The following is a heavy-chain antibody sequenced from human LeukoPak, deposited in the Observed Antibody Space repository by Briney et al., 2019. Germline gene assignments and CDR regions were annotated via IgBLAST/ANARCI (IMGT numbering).Heavy chain of an antibody. Sequence: SXXAXXFTXSSYAMSWVRQAPGKGLEWVSAFSGSGGDTYYADSVKGRFTISRDNSKNTLYAQMNSLRAEDTAVYYXXXSGYNRFDYWGQGTLVTVSS. V-gene: IGHV3-23*01. CDR3: XXSGYNRFDY. J-gene: IGHJ4*02. D-gene: IGHD5-24*01. CDR2: FSGSGGDT. CDR1: XFTXSSYA.